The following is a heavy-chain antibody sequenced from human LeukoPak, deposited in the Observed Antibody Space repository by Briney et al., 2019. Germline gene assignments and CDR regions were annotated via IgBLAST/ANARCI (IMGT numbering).Heavy chain of an antibody. D-gene: IGHD3-10*01. V-gene: IGHV3-30*18. CDR3: AKDAQVRGVINGFDY. CDR1: GFTFSDSG. J-gene: IGHJ4*02. Sequence: PGGSLRLSCAASGFTFSDSGIHWVRQAPGKGLEGVAVISYDGRNKHYADSVKGRFTISRDNSKNTLYLQMNSLTAEDTAMYYCAKDAQVRGVINGFDYWGQGTLVTVSS. CDR2: ISYDGRNK.